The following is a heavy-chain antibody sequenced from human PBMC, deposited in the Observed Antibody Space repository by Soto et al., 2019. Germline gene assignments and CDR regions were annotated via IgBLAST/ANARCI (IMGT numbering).Heavy chain of an antibody. CDR3: VCGGNFFVC. CDR2: LDQDGSER. CDR1: GFTFSTYW. D-gene: IGHD3-16*01. Sequence: EVQLVESGGGLVQPGGSLRLSCAASGFTFSTYWMTWVRRPPGKGLEWVANLDQDGSERYYVDSVRGRFTISRDNAKNSLYLQMNRLGAEDTAVYYCVCGGNFFVCWGQGTLVTVSP. J-gene: IGHJ4*02. V-gene: IGHV3-7*01.